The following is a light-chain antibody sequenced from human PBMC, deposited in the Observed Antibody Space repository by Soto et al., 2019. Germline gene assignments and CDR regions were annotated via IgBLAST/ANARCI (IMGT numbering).Light chain of an antibody. CDR2: DAS. CDR3: QQYAVSPIT. CDR1: QSVSSN. Sequence: VLTQSPGTLSLSPGERATLSCRASQSVSSNLAWYQQKPGLAPTLLISDASSRASGVPERFTGGGSGTDFTLTIRRLEPVDFALYYCQQYAVSPITFGQGTRLEIK. V-gene: IGKV3-20*01. J-gene: IGKJ5*01.